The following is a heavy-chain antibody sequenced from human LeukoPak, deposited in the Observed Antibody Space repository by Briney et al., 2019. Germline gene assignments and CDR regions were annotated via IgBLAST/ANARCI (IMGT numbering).Heavy chain of an antibody. V-gene: IGHV3-11*01. CDR3: ARSGGWYYYDSSGYDYYYYMDV. J-gene: IGHJ6*03. Sequence: SGGSLRLSCAASGFTFSDYYMSWIRQAPGMGLEWVSYISSSGSTIYYADSVKGRFTISRDNAKDSLYLQMNSLRAEDTAVYYCARSGGWYYYDSSGYDYYYYMDVWGKGTTVTVSS. D-gene: IGHD3-22*01. CDR1: GFTFSDYY. CDR2: ISSSGSTI.